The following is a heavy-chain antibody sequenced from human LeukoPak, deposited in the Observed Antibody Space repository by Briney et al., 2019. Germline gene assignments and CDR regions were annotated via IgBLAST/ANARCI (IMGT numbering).Heavy chain of an antibody. V-gene: IGHV1-69*06. CDR2: IIPIFGTA. CDR1: GRTFSSYA. Sequence: SVKVSCKASGRTFSSYAISWVRQAPGQGLEWMGGIIPIFGTANYAQKFQGRVTITADKSTSTAYMELSSLRSEDTAVYYCARSGDTASWGYYYYYYMDVWGKGTTVTVSS. D-gene: IGHD5-18*01. J-gene: IGHJ6*03. CDR3: ARSGDTASWGYYYYYYMDV.